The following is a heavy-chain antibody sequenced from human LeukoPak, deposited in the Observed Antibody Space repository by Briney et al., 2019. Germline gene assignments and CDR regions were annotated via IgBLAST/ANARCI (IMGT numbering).Heavy chain of an antibody. CDR1: GGSFSGYY. CDR2: INHSGST. J-gene: IGHJ4*02. V-gene: IGHV4-34*01. Sequence: SETLSLTRAVYGGSFSGYYWSWIRQSPGKGLEWIGEINHSGSTNYNPSLKSRVTISVDTSKNQFSLKLSSVTAADTAVYYCARGALWFGELYYWGQGTLVTVSS. CDR3: ARGALWFGELYY. D-gene: IGHD3-10*01.